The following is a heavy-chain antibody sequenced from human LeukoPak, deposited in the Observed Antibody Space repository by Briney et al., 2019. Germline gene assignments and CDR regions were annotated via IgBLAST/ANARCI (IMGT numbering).Heavy chain of an antibody. Sequence: GGSLRLSCAASGFSFSSYAMTWVRQAPGKGLEWVSAISDSGTSTYYADSVKGRFSISRDNSKNTLYLQMNSLRAEDTAVYYCAKGFRNTVTTFDYWGQGTLVTVSS. V-gene: IGHV3-23*01. CDR3: AKGFRNTVTTFDY. CDR2: ISDSGTST. D-gene: IGHD4-17*01. CDR1: GFSFSSYA. J-gene: IGHJ4*02.